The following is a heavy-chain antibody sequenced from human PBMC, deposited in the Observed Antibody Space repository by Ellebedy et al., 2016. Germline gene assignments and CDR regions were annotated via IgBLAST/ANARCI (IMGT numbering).Heavy chain of an antibody. J-gene: IGHJ4*02. CDR2: ISGSGGST. CDR1: GFTFSSYA. V-gene: IGHV3-23*01. D-gene: IGHD3-16*01. Sequence: GGSLRLSCAASGFTFSSYAMSWVRQSPGKGLEWVSGISGSGGSTHYADSVKGRFTISRDNSKNTLYLEMNSLRAEDTAVYYCAKEGKGGHFDYWGQGTLVTVSS. CDR3: AKEGKGGHFDY.